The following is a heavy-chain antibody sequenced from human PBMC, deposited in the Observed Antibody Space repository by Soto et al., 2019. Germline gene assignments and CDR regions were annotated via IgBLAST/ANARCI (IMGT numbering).Heavy chain of an antibody. D-gene: IGHD3-9*01. Sequence: GGSLRLSCAASGFTFSSYWMHWVRQAPGKGLVWVSHINSDGSSTTYADSVKGRFTISRDNAKNTLYLQMNSLRAEDTAVYYCARDPPYDILTGSPGFDYWGQRTLVTVSS. J-gene: IGHJ4*02. CDR3: ARDPPYDILTGSPGFDY. CDR2: INSDGSST. V-gene: IGHV3-74*01. CDR1: GFTFSSYW.